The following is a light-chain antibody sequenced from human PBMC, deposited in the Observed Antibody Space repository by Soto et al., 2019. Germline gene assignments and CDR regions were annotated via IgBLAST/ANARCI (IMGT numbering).Light chain of an antibody. J-gene: IGKJ1*01. CDR1: QRVDNN. CDR2: GAS. V-gene: IGKV3D-15*01. Sequence: TQSPGTLSLSPGEGATLSCRTSQRVDNNFVAWYQQKPGQAPRLLIYGASTRATGIPDRFSGSGFGTEFTLTISGLQSEDFVVYYCQQYSKWPPWTFGPGTKVEIK. CDR3: QQYSKWPPWT.